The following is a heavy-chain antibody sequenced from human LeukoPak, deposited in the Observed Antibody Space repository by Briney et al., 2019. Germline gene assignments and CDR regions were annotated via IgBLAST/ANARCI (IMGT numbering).Heavy chain of an antibody. V-gene: IGHV4-28*01. Sequence: SDTLSLTCAVSGYSISSSNWWGWIRQSPGKGLEWIGYIYYSGSTYYNPSLKSRVTMSVDTSKNQFSLKVSSVTAVDTAVYYCARYSSSGWYDVDHWGQGTLVTVSS. CDR3: ARYSSSGWYDVDH. CDR1: GYSISSSNW. CDR2: IYYSGST. D-gene: IGHD6-19*01. J-gene: IGHJ4*02.